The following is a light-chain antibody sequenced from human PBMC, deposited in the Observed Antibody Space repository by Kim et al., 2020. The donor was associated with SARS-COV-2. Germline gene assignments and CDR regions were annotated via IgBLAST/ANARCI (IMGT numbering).Light chain of an antibody. J-gene: IGKJ2*01. CDR1: QAISGY. CDR3: QQSYSLPYT. V-gene: IGKV1-39*01. CDR2: AAS. Sequence: DIQMTQSPSSLSASVGDRVTVTCRASQAISGYLNWYQQKPGKAPNLLIYAASTLQGGVPSRFSGSRSGTDFTLTISSLQPEDFATYYCQQSYSLPYTFGQGTKLEI.